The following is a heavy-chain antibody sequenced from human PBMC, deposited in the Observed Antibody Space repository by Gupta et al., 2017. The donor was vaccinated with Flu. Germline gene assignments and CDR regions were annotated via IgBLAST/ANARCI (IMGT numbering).Heavy chain of an antibody. Sequence: EVQLVESGGGLVQPGGSLRLSCSASGFTFSSYAMHWVRQAPGKGLEYVSAISSNGGSTYYADSVKGRFTISRDNSKNTLYLQMSSLRAEDTAVYYCVKDGNYRWGIPDPYFDYWGQGTLVTVSS. CDR1: GFTFSSYA. CDR3: VKDGNYRWGIPDPYFDY. CDR2: ISSNGGST. J-gene: IGHJ4*02. V-gene: IGHV3-64D*06. D-gene: IGHD1-7*01.